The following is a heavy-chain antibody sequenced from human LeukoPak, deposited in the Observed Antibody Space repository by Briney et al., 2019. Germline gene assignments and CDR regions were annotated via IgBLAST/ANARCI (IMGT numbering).Heavy chain of an antibody. V-gene: IGHV3-20*04. CDR1: GFTYSSYW. J-gene: IGHJ4*02. D-gene: IGHD3-22*01. CDR3: ARNFGGGDSSGPYY. CDR2: INWNGGRT. Sequence: GGSLRLSCAASGFTYSSYWMSWVRQAPGKGLEWVSGINWNGGRTGYADSMKGRFIISRDNAKNSLYLQVNSLRAEDTALYYCARNFGGGDSSGPYYWGQGTLVTVSS.